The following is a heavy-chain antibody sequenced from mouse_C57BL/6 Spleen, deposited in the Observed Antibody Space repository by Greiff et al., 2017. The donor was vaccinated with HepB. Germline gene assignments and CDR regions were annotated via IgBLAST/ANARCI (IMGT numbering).Heavy chain of an antibody. Sequence: EVQLQQSGPELVKPGASVKISCKASGYSFTGYYMHWVKQSHGNILDWIGYIYPYNGVSSYNQKFKGKATLTVDKSSSTAYMELRSLTSEDSAVYYCASGDYYGSSHYYAMDYWGQGTSVTVSS. V-gene: IGHV1-31*01. D-gene: IGHD1-1*01. CDR3: ASGDYYGSSHYYAMDY. J-gene: IGHJ4*01. CDR2: IYPYNGVS. CDR1: GYSFTGYY.